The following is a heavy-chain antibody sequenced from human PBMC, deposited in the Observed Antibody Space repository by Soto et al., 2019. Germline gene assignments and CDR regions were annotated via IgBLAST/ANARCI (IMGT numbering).Heavy chain of an antibody. Sequence: EVQLVESGGGLVQPGGSLKLSCAASGFTFSGSAMHWVRQASGKGLEWVGRIRSKANSYATAYAASVKGRFTNSRDDSKNTAYLQMNSLKTEDTAVYYCTSSALIDYYYYYGMDVWGQGTTVTVSS. CDR1: GFTFSGSA. CDR2: IRSKANSYAT. D-gene: IGHD3-22*01. J-gene: IGHJ6*02. V-gene: IGHV3-73*02. CDR3: TSSALIDYYYYYGMDV.